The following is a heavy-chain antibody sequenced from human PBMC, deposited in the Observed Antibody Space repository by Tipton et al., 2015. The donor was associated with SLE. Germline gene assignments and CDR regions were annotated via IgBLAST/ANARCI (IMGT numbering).Heavy chain of an antibody. Sequence: GLVKPSETLSLTCAVSGGSTSSGSYYWIWIRQPPGKGLEWIGSIYHSWSTYYNPSLKSRVTISVDTSKNQFSLKLSSVTAADTAVYYCATAITITRWAFDIWGQGTMVTVSS. CDR2: IYHSWST. J-gene: IGHJ3*02. D-gene: IGHD3-3*01. CDR1: GGSTSSGSYY. V-gene: IGHV4-39*07. CDR3: ATAITITRWAFDI.